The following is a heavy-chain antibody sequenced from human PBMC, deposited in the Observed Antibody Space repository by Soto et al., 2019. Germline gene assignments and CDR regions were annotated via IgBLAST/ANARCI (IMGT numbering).Heavy chain of an antibody. Sequence: EVQLVESGGGLVQPGGSLRLSCAASGFTFSSYSMNWVRQAPGKGLEWVSYISSSSSTIYYADSVKGRFTISRDNAKNSLYLQMNSLRAEDTAVYYCARDEWSGGVIDAFDIWGQGTMVTVSS. CDR2: ISSSSSTI. D-gene: IGHD3-3*01. J-gene: IGHJ3*02. CDR3: ARDEWSGGVIDAFDI. CDR1: GFTFSSYS. V-gene: IGHV3-48*01.